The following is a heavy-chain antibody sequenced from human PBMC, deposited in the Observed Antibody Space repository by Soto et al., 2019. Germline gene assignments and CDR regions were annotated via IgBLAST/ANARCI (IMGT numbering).Heavy chain of an antibody. CDR2: IYYSGST. D-gene: IGHD4-4*01. J-gene: IGHJ3*02. CDR1: GGSISSGGYY. V-gene: IGHV4-31*03. CDR3: ARTRLQSAFDI. Sequence: PSETLSLTCTVSGGSISSGGYYWSWIRQHPGKGLEWIGYIYYSGSTYYNPSLKSRVTISVDTSKNQFSLKLSSVTAADTAVYYCARTRLQSAFDIWGQGTMVTVSS.